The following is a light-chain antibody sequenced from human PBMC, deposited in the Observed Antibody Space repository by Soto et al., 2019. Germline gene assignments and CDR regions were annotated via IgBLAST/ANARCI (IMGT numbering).Light chain of an antibody. CDR1: SSDVGAYNY. V-gene: IGLV2-14*01. CDR2: EVN. Sequence: HSALTQPASVSGSPGQSITISCTGTSSDVGAYNYVSWYQQHPGKAPKVIISEVNNRPSGVSTRFSGSKSGNTASLTISGLQAEDEADYYCSSNTKSNTLVFGGGTKLTVL. J-gene: IGLJ3*02. CDR3: SSNTKSNTLV.